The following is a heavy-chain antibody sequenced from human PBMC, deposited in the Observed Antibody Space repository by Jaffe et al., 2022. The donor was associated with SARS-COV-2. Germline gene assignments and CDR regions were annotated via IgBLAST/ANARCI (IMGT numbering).Heavy chain of an antibody. J-gene: IGHJ6*01. V-gene: IGHV1-3*01. Sequence: QVQLVQSGAEVRKPGASVKVSCKASGYSFTTSALHWVRQAPGQSLEWMGWLSAGNAYTRYSQRFQGRVTISGDTSASTVYMELSSLRSEDTAVYYCARDEGNGMDVWGQGTTVTVSS. CDR1: GYSFTTSA. CDR3: ARDEGNGMDV. D-gene: IGHD3-10*01. CDR2: LSAGNAYT.